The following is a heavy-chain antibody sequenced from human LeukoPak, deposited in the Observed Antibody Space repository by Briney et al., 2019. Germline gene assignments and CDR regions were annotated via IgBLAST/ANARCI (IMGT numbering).Heavy chain of an antibody. CDR1: GYTFTSYG. J-gene: IGHJ4*02. V-gene: IGHV1-69*04. Sequence: GASVKVSCKASGYTFTSYGISWVRQAPGQGLEWMGRIIPNVDIRNYEQKFQGRVTITADESTSTVYLELTTLRSDDTAVYYCAREDQGDGPICGDFEFWGQGTLVTVSS. CDR3: AREDQGDGPICGDFEF. D-gene: IGHD3-16*01. CDR2: IIPNVDIR.